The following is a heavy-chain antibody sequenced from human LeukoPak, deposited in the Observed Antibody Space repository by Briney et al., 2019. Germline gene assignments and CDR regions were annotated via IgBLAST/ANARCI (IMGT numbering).Heavy chain of an antibody. D-gene: IGHD3-22*01. CDR1: GYTFTGYY. Sequence: ASVKVSCKASGYTFTGYYMHWVRQAPGEGLEWMGWINPNSGGTNYEQKFQGRVTMTRDTSISTAYMELSRLRSDDTAVYYCARVHNDSSGYNYPYWGQGTLVTVSS. V-gene: IGHV1-2*02. J-gene: IGHJ4*02. CDR3: ARVHNDSSGYNYPY. CDR2: INPNSGGT.